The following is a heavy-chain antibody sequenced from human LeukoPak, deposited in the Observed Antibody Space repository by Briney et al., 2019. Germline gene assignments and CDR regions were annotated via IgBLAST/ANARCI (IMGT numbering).Heavy chain of an antibody. Sequence: ASVKVSCKASGYTFTSYAMHWVRQAPGQRLEWMGWISTGNGNTKYSQKFQGRVTITRDTSASTAYMELSSLGSEDTAVYYCAIDATYGDYFFDYWGQGTLVTVSS. CDR1: GYTFTSYA. CDR2: ISTGNGNT. CDR3: AIDATYGDYFFDY. V-gene: IGHV1-3*04. J-gene: IGHJ4*02. D-gene: IGHD4-17*01.